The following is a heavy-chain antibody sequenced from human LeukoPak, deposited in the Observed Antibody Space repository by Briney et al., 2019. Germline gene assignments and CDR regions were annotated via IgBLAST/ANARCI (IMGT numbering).Heavy chain of an antibody. J-gene: IGHJ6*03. Sequence: GESLKISCKGSGYSFTSYWNGWVRQMPGKGLEWMGIIYPGDSDTRYSPSFQGQVTISADKSISTAYLQWSSLKAADTAMYYCARHVRRELTGDYYYYMDVWGKGTTVTVSS. V-gene: IGHV5-51*01. CDR1: GYSFTSYW. CDR2: IYPGDSDT. D-gene: IGHD1-26*01. CDR3: ARHVRRELTGDYYYYMDV.